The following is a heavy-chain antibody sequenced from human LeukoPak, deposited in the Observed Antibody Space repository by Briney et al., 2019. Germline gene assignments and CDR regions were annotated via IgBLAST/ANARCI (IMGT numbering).Heavy chain of an antibody. D-gene: IGHD3-16*01. CDR2: VNTDGGTP. V-gene: IGHV3-74*01. CDR1: GFTFSSYW. J-gene: IGHJ4*02. Sequence: GGSLRLSCAASGFTFSSYWMHWVRQAPGKGLVWVSRVNTDGGTPTYADSVKGRFTISRDNAKNTLYLQMNSLRAEDTAVYYCARDRGSYSDYWGQGTLVTVSS. CDR3: ARDRGSYSDY.